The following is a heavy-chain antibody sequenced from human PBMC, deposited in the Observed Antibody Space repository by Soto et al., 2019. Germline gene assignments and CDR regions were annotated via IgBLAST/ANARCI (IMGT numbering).Heavy chain of an antibody. Sequence: EVQLLESGGGLVQPGGSLRLSCAASGFTFSSYGLSWVRQAPGKGLEWVSGISGSGGSTYYAESVKGRLTISSDNSKNTLYLQMNSLRAEDTAVYYCAKSLGDMVTFGGVIIVTLGDYWGQGTLVTVTS. J-gene: IGHJ4*02. CDR2: ISGSGGST. CDR1: GFTFSSYG. CDR3: AKSLGDMVTFGGVIIVTLGDY. V-gene: IGHV3-23*01. D-gene: IGHD3-16*02.